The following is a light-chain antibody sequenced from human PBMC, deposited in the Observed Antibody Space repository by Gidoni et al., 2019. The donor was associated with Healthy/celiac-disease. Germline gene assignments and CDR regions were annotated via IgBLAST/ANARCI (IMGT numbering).Light chain of an antibody. V-gene: IGLV2-23*02. CDR2: EVS. CDR1: SSDVGSYNL. J-gene: IGLJ3*02. CDR3: CSYAGSSTLRWV. Sequence: QSALPQPASVSGSPGQSITISCTGTSSDVGSYNLVSWYQQHPGKAPKLMIYEVSKRPSGVSNRFSGSKSGNTASLTISGLQAEDEADYYCCSYAGSSTLRWVFGGGTKLTVL.